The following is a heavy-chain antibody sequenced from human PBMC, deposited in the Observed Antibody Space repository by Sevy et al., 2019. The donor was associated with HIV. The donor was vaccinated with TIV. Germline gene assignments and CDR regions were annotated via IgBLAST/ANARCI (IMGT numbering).Heavy chain of an antibody. D-gene: IGHD4-17*01. V-gene: IGHV4-59*01. CDR1: GGSISSYY. J-gene: IGHJ6*03. Sequence: SETLSLTCTVSGGSISSYYWSWIRQPPGKGLEWIGYIYYSGSTNYNPSLKSRVTISVDTSKNQFSLKLSSVTAADTAVYYCARGMATVTTTSHYYDYYMDVWGKGTTVTVSS. CDR3: ARGMATVTTTSHYYDYYMDV. CDR2: IYYSGST.